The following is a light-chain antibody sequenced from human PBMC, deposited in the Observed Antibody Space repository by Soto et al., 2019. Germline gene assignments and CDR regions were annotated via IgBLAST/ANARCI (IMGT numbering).Light chain of an antibody. CDR3: QQSYNIPIT. J-gene: IGKJ2*01. Sequence: DIQMTQSPSSLSASIGDRVTITCRASQSISSYLNWYQQKPGKAPKLLIYVASRLQSGVPSRFRWQGFGTNFNFHISSLQPEDFATYYCQQSYNIPITFGQGTKLEIK. V-gene: IGKV1-39*01. CDR2: VAS. CDR1: QSISSY.